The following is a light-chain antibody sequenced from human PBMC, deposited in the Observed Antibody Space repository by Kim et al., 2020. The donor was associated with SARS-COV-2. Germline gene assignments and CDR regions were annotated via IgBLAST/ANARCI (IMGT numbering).Light chain of an antibody. Sequence: VAVGKTGRTRCEGNSRRSYAATWYQKKGGQALIVVIDEKNSRPAGIPERFAGCSAGNTASLTTSGNEEGEEADYYCNSRDSSNHGVFGGGTKLTVL. J-gene: IGLJ2*01. V-gene: IGLV3-19*01. CDR1: SRRSYA. CDR3: NSRDSSNHGV. CDR2: EKN.